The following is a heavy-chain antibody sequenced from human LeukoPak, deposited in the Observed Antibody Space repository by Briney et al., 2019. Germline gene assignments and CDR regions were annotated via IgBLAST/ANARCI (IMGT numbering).Heavy chain of an antibody. CDR2: IWYDGSNK. J-gene: IGHJ5*02. V-gene: IGHV3-33*06. CDR1: GFTFSSYG. D-gene: IGHD3-10*01. Sequence: GRSLRLSCAASGFTFSSYGMHWVRQAPGKGLEWVAVIWYDGSNKYYADSVKGRFTISRDNSKNTLYLQMNSLRAEDTAVYYCAKDLTMHPFDPWGQGTLVTVSS. CDR3: AKDLTMHPFDP.